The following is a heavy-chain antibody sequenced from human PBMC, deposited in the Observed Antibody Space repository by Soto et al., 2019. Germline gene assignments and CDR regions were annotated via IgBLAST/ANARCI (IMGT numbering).Heavy chain of an antibody. V-gene: IGHV4-4*02. D-gene: IGHD1-26*01. CDR3: ARDPLGGGSYRYYFDY. CDR2: IYHSGST. Sequence: QVQLQESGPGLVKPSGTLSLTCAVSGGSISSSNWWSWVRQPPGKGLEWIGEIYHSGSTNYNPSPKRRGTLTVDKSTDQCSLELGPVPAAHTAVYYCARDPLGGGSYRYYFDYWGEGTLVTVSS. J-gene: IGHJ4*02. CDR1: GGSISSSNW.